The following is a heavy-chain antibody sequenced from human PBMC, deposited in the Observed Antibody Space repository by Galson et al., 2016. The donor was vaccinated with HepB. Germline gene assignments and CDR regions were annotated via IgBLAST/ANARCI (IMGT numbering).Heavy chain of an antibody. Sequence: SLRLSCAASGFSFSGYGMHWVRQAPGRGLEWVALISSDGRNKYYADSVKGRVTISRDNSKNTLYLQLDSLSAEDTAIYSCAKVQGGSRYYYAMDVWGKGATVTVSS. CDR2: ISSDGRNK. D-gene: IGHD3-16*01. V-gene: IGHV3-30*18. J-gene: IGHJ6*04. CDR3: AKVQGGSRYYYAMDV. CDR1: GFSFSGYG.